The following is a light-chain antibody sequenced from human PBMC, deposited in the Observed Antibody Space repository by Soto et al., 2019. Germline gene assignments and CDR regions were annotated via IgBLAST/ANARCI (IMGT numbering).Light chain of an antibody. CDR3: QQYNNWPPLT. CDR2: DAS. Sequence: EIVMTQSPATLSVSPGERATLSCRTSQSVSSNLAWYQQEPGQPPRLLLYDASTRATGIPARFGGSGSGTEFTLTISSLQSEDFAVYYYQQYNNWPPLTFGGGTKVEIK. J-gene: IGKJ4*01. CDR1: QSVSSN. V-gene: IGKV3-15*01.